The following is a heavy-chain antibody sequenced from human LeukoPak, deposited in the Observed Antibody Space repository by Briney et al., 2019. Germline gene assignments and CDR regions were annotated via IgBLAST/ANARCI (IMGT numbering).Heavy chain of an antibody. CDR1: EFTFSSYN. D-gene: IGHD3-3*01. CDR3: AREIFWSGYYSNLHFDY. Sequence: GGSLRLSCAASEFTFSSYNMNWVRQAPGKGLEWVSSISSSGSYIYYADSVKGRFTISRDNAKNSLYLQMDSLRAEDTAVYYCAREIFWSGYYSNLHFDYWGQGTLVTVS. CDR2: ISSSGSYI. V-gene: IGHV3-21*01. J-gene: IGHJ4*02.